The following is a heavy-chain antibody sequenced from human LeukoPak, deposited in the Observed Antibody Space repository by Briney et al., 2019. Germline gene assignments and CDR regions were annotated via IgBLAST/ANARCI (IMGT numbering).Heavy chain of an antibody. J-gene: IGHJ4*02. CDR3: ARRAYYYGSGSFYSYYFDY. D-gene: IGHD3-10*01. CDR2: IYPGDSDT. CDR1: GYSFTSYW. V-gene: IGHV5-51*01. Sequence: GESLKISCKGSGYSFTSYWIGWVRQMPGKGLEWMGIIYPGDSDTRYSPSFQGHVTISADKSISTAYLQWSSLKASDTAMYYCARRAYYYGSGSFYSYYFDYWGQGTLVTVSS.